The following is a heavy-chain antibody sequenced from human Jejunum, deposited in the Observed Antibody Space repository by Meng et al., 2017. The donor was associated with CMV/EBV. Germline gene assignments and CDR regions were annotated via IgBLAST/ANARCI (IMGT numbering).Heavy chain of an antibody. V-gene: IGHV3-30*02. Sequence: GEVGGAGGGVVQPGGSLRLSCVTSGISFSNSGMHWVRQAPGKGLEWVVFIRNDGSEIYYVDSVKGRFTISRDNSKNTVYLQMNSLRVEDTGVYYCVKDKGRTALDYWGQGSLVTVSS. CDR1: GISFSNSG. CDR2: IRNDGSEI. J-gene: IGHJ4*02. D-gene: IGHD3-10*01. CDR3: VKDKGRTALDY.